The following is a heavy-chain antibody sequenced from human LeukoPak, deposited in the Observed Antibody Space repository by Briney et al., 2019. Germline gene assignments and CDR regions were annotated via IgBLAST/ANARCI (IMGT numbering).Heavy chain of an antibody. CDR1: SGSISSYY. D-gene: IGHD3-22*01. V-gene: IGHV4-4*07. Sequence: PSETLSLTCTVSSGSISSYYWSWIRQPAGKGLEWIGRIYTSGSTNYNPSLKSRVTMSVDTSKNQFSLKLSSVTAADTAVYYCARAARYYETSNFDYWGQGTLVTVSS. CDR2: IYTSGST. J-gene: IGHJ4*02. CDR3: ARAARYYETSNFDY.